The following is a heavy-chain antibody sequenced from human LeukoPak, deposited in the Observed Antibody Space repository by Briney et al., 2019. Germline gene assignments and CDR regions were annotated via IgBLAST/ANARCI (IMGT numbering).Heavy chain of an antibody. Sequence: SETLSLTCSVSGGSISSGSYYWSWIRQPAGKGLEWIGRIYTSGSTNYNPSLKSRVTISVDTSKNHFSLKLTSVTAADTAVYYCARGANNWFDPWGQGTLVTVSS. J-gene: IGHJ5*02. V-gene: IGHV4-61*02. CDR3: ARGANNWFDP. CDR2: IYTSGST. CDR1: GGSISSGSYY.